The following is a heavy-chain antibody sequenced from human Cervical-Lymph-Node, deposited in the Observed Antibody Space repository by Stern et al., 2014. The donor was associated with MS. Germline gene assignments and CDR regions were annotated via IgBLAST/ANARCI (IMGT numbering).Heavy chain of an antibody. J-gene: IGHJ4*02. Sequence: QVQLVQSGGGVVQPGRSLRLSCAASGFTFSSYTMHWVRQAPGKGLEWVAVISYDGNSKFYADSVKGRFTISRDNSKNTLFLQMNSLRTEDTAVYYCARDGRSVWGQGTLVTVSS. CDR3: ARDGRSV. CDR2: ISYDGNSK. V-gene: IGHV3-30-3*01. CDR1: GFTFSSYT.